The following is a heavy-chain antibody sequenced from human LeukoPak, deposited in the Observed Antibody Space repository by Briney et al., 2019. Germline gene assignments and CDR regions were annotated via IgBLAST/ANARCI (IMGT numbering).Heavy chain of an antibody. D-gene: IGHD3-22*01. CDR2: IYNSGIT. CDR1: GGSISSYY. V-gene: IGHV4-59*01. CDR3: ARLRALSYYDSSGDLYYFEY. J-gene: IGHJ4*02. Sequence: SSETLSLTCTVSGGSISSYYWSWVRQAPGKGLEWIGFIYNSGITDYNPSLKSRVTISVDTSKNQFSLKLTSVTAADTAVYYCARLRALSYYDSSGDLYYFEYWGQGTLVTVSS.